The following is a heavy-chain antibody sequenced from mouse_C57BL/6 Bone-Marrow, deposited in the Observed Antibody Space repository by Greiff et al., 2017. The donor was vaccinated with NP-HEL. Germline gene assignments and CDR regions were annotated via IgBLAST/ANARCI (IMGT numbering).Heavy chain of an antibody. CDR2: INPNNGGT. CDR1: GYTFTDYN. CDR3: ARSRYYYGSSNYCAMDY. V-gene: IGHV1-22*01. D-gene: IGHD1-1*01. Sequence: EVQLQQSGPELVKPGASVKMSCKASGYTFTDYNMHWVKQSHGKSLEWIGYINPNNGGTSYNQKFKGKATLTVNKSSSTAYMELRSLTSENSAVYYCARSRYYYGSSNYCAMDYWGQGTSVTVSS. J-gene: IGHJ4*01.